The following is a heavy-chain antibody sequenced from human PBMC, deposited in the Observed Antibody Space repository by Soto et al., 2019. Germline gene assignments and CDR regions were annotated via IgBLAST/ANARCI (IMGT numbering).Heavy chain of an antibody. CDR3: ASLSGGSCYSGWFDP. V-gene: IGHV4-30-2*01. J-gene: IGHJ5*02. CDR1: GGCISSGGYS. Sequence: TLSLTCAVSGGCISSGGYSWSWIRQPPGKGLEWIGYIYHSGSTYYNPSLKSRVTISVDRSKNQFSLKLSSVTAADTAVYYCASLSGGSCYSGWFDPCGQRSLVPVSS. CDR2: IYHSGST. D-gene: IGHD2-15*01.